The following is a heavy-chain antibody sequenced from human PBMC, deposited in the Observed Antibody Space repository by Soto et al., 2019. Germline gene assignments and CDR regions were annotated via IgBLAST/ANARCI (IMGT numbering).Heavy chain of an antibody. CDR3: AAGGGIPRDY. V-gene: IGHV4-30-2*01. J-gene: IGHJ4*02. CDR1: GGSISSGGYS. Sequence: QLQLQESGSGLVKPSQTLSLTCAVSGGSISSGGYSWSWIRQPPGKGLEWIGYIYHSGSTYYNPSIKIRVTISVDRSKHQFSLKRSSVTAADTAVYYCAAGGGIPRDYWGQGTLVTVSS. CDR2: IYHSGST. D-gene: IGHD1-26*01.